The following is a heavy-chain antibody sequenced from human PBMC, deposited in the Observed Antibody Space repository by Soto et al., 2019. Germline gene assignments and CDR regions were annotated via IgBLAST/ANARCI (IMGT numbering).Heavy chain of an antibody. V-gene: IGHV1-18*01. CDR2: IRAYNGNT. CDR3: ARDLPTRDL. J-gene: IGHJ6*02. Sequence: QVQLVQSGAEVKKPGASVKVSCKASGYTFTSYGISWVRQAPGQGLEWMGWIRAYNGNTNYAQKLQGRVTMTTDTTTRTAYRELRSLRYDDTAVYSCARDLPTRDLWCHGTTVTVSS. CDR1: GYTFTSYG.